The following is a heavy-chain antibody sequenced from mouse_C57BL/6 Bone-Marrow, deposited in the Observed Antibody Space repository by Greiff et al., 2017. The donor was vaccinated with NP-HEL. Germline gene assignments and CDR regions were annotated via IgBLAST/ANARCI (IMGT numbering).Heavy chain of an antibody. J-gene: IGHJ2*01. CDR1: GFTFSSYA. V-gene: IGHV5-4*01. Sequence: EVQLQESGGGLVKPGGSLKLSCAASGFTFSSYAMSWVRQTPEKRLEWVATISDGGSYTYYPDNVKGRFTISRDNAKNNMYLQLSHLKSEDTAMYYCARERGGSYDGYYVRYFDYWGQGTTLTVSS. D-gene: IGHD2-3*01. CDR3: ARERGGSYDGYYVRYFDY. CDR2: ISDGGSYT.